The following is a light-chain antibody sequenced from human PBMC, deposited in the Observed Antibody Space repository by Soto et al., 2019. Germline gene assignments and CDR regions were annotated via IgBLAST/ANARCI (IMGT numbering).Light chain of an antibody. J-gene: IGKJ1*01. CDR2: GTS. CDR3: QQYGSSPRT. V-gene: IGKV3-20*01. CDR1: QSVSSY. Sequence: EIVLTQSPATLSLSPGERATLSCRASQSVSSYLAWYQQKPGQAPRLLIYGTSNRATGIPDRFSGSGSGTDFSLTISSLEPGDLAVYYCQQYGSSPRTFGQGTKVEIK.